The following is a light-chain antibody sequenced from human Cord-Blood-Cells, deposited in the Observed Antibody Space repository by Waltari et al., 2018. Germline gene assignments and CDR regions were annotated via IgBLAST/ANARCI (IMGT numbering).Light chain of an antibody. Sequence: QSALTQPPSASGSPGQSVTISCTGTSTDVGGYNSVSWYQQHPGKAPKLMIYEVSKRPSGVPDRFSGSKSGNTASLTVSGLQAEDEADYYCSSYAGSNYVFGTGTKVTVL. J-gene: IGLJ1*01. CDR2: EVS. V-gene: IGLV2-8*01. CDR1: STDVGGYNS. CDR3: SSYAGSNYV.